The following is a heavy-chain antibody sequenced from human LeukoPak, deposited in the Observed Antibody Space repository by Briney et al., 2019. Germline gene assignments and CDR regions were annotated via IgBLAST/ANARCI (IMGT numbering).Heavy chain of an antibody. J-gene: IGHJ4*02. Sequence: GGSLRLSCAASGFTFDDYTMHWVRQAPGKGLEWVSLISWDGGTTYYADSVKGRFTISRDNNKNSLYLQMNSLRTEDTALYYCARADSSGYYPYWGQGTLVTVSS. CDR2: ISWDGGTT. D-gene: IGHD3-22*01. V-gene: IGHV3-43*01. CDR1: GFTFDDYT. CDR3: ARADSSGYYPY.